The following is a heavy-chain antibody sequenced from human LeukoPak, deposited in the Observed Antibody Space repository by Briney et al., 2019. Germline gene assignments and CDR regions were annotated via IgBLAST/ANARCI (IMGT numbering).Heavy chain of an antibody. J-gene: IGHJ4*02. CDR3: ARSDCSGGSCYGESFDY. CDR1: GFTFSSYA. Sequence: GGSLRLSCAASGFTFSSYAMHWVRQAPGKGLEWVAVISYDGSNKYYADSVKGRFTISRDNSKNTPYLQMNSLRAEDTAVYYCARSDCSGGSCYGESFDYWGQGTLVTVSS. V-gene: IGHV3-30-3*01. D-gene: IGHD2-15*01. CDR2: ISYDGSNK.